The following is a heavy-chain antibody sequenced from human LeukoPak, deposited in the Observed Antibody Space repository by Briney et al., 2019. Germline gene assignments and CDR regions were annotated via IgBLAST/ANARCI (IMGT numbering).Heavy chain of an antibody. CDR3: TRRAARWQFDL. Sequence: GRSLRLSCAVSGFNFDDYAMHWVRQAPGRGLEWVPGINWKTGNGIYADSVKGRFTISRDNAKNSLYLQMGSLRAEDTALYYCTRRAARWQFDLWGRGTLLTVSS. CDR2: INWKTGNG. J-gene: IGHJ2*01. D-gene: IGHD5-24*01. V-gene: IGHV3-9*01. CDR1: GFNFDDYA.